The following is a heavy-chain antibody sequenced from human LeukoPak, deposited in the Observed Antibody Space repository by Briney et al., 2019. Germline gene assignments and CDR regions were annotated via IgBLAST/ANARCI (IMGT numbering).Heavy chain of an antibody. CDR3: VRLNYRYGMDV. D-gene: IGHD5-24*01. J-gene: IGHJ6*02. Sequence: SETLSLTCNVSSGSITTSSHYWGWIRQSPGKKLEWIGSIVYSGTTFYDPSLKSRVIISIDTSKSQFSLRLSSVTAADTALYYCVRLNYRYGMDVWGQGTTVTVSS. V-gene: IGHV4-39*07. CDR2: IVYSGTT. CDR1: SGSITTSSHY.